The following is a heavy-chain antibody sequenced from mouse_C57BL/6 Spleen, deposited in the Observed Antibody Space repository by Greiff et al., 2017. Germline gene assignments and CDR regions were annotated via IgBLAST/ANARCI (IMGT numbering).Heavy chain of an antibody. CDR3: ARHSSGSDY. D-gene: IGHD3-2*02. CDR1: GYTFTSYW. Sequence: VQLQQPGAELVMPGASVKLSCKASGYTFTSYWMHWVKQRPGQGLEWIVEIDPSDSYTNYNQKFKGKSTLTVDKSSSTAYMQLSSLTSEDSAVYYCARHSSGSDYWGQGTTLTVSS. J-gene: IGHJ2*01. V-gene: IGHV1-69*01. CDR2: IDPSDSYT.